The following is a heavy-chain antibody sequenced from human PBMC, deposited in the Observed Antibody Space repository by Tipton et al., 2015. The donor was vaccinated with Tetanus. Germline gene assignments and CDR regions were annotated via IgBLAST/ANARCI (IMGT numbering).Heavy chain of an antibody. CDR2: IYYSGST. V-gene: IGHV4-59*01. CDR3: ARERIEALYYHGLDV. CDR1: GGSISGYY. J-gene: IGHJ6*02. D-gene: IGHD2-21*01. Sequence: TLSLTCTVSGGSISGYYWSWIRQPPGKGLEWIGYIYYSGSTNYNPSLQSRVTISVDTSKNQFSLQLAFVTAADTAIYYCARERIEALYYHGLDVWGPGTTVTVSS.